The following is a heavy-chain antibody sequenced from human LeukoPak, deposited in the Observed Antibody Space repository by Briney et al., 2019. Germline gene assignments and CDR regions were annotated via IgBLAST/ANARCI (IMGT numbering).Heavy chain of an antibody. V-gene: IGHV4-59*02. Sequence: SATLSLTGTVVAGSVSSTDWRWIRHPPGKGWEWIGYSYYSGSTNYNLSLKSRVTISVDTSKNQFSLKLSSVTAADTAVYYCASAEGSGWLYFDYWGQGALVTVSS. D-gene: IGHD6-19*01. CDR3: ASAEGSGWLYFDY. J-gene: IGHJ4*02. CDR2: SYYSGST. CDR1: AGSVSSTD.